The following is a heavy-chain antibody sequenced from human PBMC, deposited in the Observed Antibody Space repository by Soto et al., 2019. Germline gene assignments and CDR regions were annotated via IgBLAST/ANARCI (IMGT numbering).Heavy chain of an antibody. CDR2: IYYSGST. J-gene: IGHJ4*02. CDR3: GSGSNFDY. D-gene: IGHD3-10*01. CDR1: GGSISSSSYY. Sequence: KTSETLSLTCTVSGGSISSSSYYWGWIRQPPGKGLEWIGSIYYSGSTYYNPSLKSRVTISVDTSKNQFSLKLSSVTAADTAVYYCGSGSNFDYWGQGTLVTVSS. V-gene: IGHV4-39*01.